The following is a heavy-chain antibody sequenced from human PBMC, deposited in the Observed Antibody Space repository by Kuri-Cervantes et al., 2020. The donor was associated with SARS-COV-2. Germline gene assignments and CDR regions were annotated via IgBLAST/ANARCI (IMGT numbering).Heavy chain of an antibody. CDR2: INPNSGGT. CDR3: ARFRDGEEDYYYYYGMDV. CDR1: GYTFTGYY. D-gene: IGHD3-10*01. Sequence: ASVKVSCKASGYTFTGYYMHWVRQAPGQGLEWMGWINPNSGGTNYAQKFQGWVTMTRDTSITTAYMELSRLRSEDTAVYYCARFRDGEEDYYYYYGMDVWGQGTTVTVSS. J-gene: IGHJ6*02. V-gene: IGHV1-2*04.